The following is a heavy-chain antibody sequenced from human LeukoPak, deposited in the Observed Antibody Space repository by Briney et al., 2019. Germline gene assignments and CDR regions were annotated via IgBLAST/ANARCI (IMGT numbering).Heavy chain of an antibody. V-gene: IGHV1-18*01. CDR2: ISAYNGNT. CDR3: ARVRIAKWLVLGHMDV. J-gene: IGHJ6*02. D-gene: IGHD6-19*01. CDR1: GYTFTSYG. Sequence: ASVKVSCKASGYTFTSYGISWVRQAPGQGLEWMGWISAYNGNTNYAQKLQGRVTMTTDTSTSTAYMELRSLRSDDTAVYYYARVRIAKWLVLGHMDVGGQGTRVTVSS.